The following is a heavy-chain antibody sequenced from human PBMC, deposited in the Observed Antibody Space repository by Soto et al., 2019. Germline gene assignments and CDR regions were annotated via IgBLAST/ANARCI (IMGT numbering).Heavy chain of an antibody. CDR3: AKVTDDQ. J-gene: IGHJ4*02. CDR1: GVTFSTYT. CDR2: ISGSGGTT. Sequence: EVRLLESGGGLLQPGGSLRLSSASSGVTFSTYTLSWVRQAPGKGLEWVSTISGSGGTTYYADSVKGRFTISRDNSKNTIYLQMNSLRAEDTTVYYCAKVTDDQWGQGTLVTVSS. V-gene: IGHV3-23*01.